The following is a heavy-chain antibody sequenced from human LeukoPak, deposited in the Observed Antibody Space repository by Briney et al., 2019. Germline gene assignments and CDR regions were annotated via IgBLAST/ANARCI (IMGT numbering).Heavy chain of an antibody. CDR1: GGTFSSYA. V-gene: IGHV1-69*06. Sequence: SVKVSCKASGGTFSSYAISWVRQAPGQGLEWMGGIIPIFGAANYAQKFQGRVTITADKSTSTAYMELSSLRSEDTAVYYCVVKVPRIDYWGQGTLVTVSS. D-gene: IGHD4-23*01. J-gene: IGHJ4*02. CDR3: VVKVPRIDY. CDR2: IIPIFGAA.